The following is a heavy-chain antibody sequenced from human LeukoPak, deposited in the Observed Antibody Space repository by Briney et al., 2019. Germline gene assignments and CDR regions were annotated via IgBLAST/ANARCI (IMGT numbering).Heavy chain of an antibody. J-gene: IGHJ3*02. V-gene: IGHV3-53*01. CDR2: IYSDGST. D-gene: IGHD1-26*01. Sequence: GGSLRLSCAASGFTFSDAWMSWVRQAPGKGLEWVSIIYSDGSTYYADSVKGRFTISRDNSMNTLYLQMDSLRAEDTAVYYCARTIVGASVYDAFDIWGQGTMVTVSS. CDR3: ARTIVGASVYDAFDI. CDR1: GFTFSDAW.